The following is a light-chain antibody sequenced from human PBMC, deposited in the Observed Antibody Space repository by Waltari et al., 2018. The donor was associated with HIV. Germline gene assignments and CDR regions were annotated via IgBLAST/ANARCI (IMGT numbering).Light chain of an antibody. J-gene: IGLJ2*01. Sequence: QSVLTQPPSVSGAPGLRLTISRTRSSSNIGADYHVHWYQQIPGTAPKLLISGNKNRPSGVPDRFSASKSGTSASLAITGLQPEDEADYFCQSYDSTLNAAVVFGGGTKLTVL. CDR2: GNK. CDR3: QSYDSTLNAAVV. V-gene: IGLV1-40*01. CDR1: SSNIGADYH.